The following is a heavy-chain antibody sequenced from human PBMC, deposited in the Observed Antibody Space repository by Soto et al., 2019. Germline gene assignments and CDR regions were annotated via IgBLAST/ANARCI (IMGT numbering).Heavy chain of an antibody. CDR2: IIPIFGTA. CDR1: GGTFSSYA. Sequence: SVKVSCKASGGTFSSYAISWVRQAPGQGLEWMGGIIPIFGTANYAQKFQGRVTITADESTSTAYMELSSLRSEDTAVYYCATLVVPIFGVIASYYNGMDVWGQGTTVTVSS. CDR3: ATLVVPIFGVIASYYNGMDV. V-gene: IGHV1-69*13. J-gene: IGHJ6*02. D-gene: IGHD3-3*01.